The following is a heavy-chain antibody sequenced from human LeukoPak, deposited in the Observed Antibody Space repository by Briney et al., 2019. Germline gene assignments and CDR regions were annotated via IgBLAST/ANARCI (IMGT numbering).Heavy chain of an antibody. J-gene: IGHJ4*02. CDR3: ARGGSGSYYKTDY. V-gene: IGHV4-59*01. Sequence: SETLSLTCSVSGNSLSGYYGTWIRQPPGKGLEWIGYIYYSGSTNYNSSLKSRATISLDTSENQISLMLTSMTAADTAVYYCARGGSGSYYKTDYWGQGTLVSVSS. CDR1: GNSLSGYY. D-gene: IGHD1-26*01. CDR2: IYYSGST.